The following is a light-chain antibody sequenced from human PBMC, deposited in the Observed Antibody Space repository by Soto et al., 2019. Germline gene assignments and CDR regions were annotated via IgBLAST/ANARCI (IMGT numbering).Light chain of an antibody. CDR3: LQHSSFPLT. J-gene: IGKJ4*01. CDR1: QGISSY. V-gene: IGKV1-9*01. Sequence: EIQLTQSPSFLSAYVGDRVTITCRASQGISSYLAWFQQKPGKVTKRLITAASNLQSGVPSRFSGSGSGTEFTLTISSLQPEDFATYYCLQHSSFPLTFGGGTKVDI. CDR2: AAS.